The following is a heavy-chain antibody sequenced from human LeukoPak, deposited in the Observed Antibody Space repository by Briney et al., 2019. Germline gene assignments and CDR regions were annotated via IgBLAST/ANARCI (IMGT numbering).Heavy chain of an antibody. CDR2: ISAYNGNT. V-gene: IGHV1-18*01. D-gene: IGHD3-3*01. CDR1: GYTFTSNG. Sequence: ASVKVSCKASGYTFTSNGISWVRQAPGQGLEWMGWISAYNGNTNYAQKLQGRVTMTTDTSTSTAYMELRSLRSDDTAVYYCARDRDHLEPLHWFDPWGQGTLVTVSS. CDR3: ARDRDHLEPLHWFDP. J-gene: IGHJ5*02.